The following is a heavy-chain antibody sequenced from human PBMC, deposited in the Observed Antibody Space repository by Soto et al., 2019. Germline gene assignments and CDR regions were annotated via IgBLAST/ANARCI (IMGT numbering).Heavy chain of an antibody. V-gene: IGHV3-23*01. D-gene: IGHD6-13*01. Sequence: GSLRLSCAASGFIFSNYAMSWVRQAPGKGLEWVSFISGSGSSTYYADSVKGRFTISRGNAKNSLYLQMNSLRAEDTAVYYCARGPYSSSWYYYYGMDVWGQGTTVTVSS. J-gene: IGHJ6*02. CDR3: ARGPYSSSWYYYYGMDV. CDR2: ISGSGSST. CDR1: GFIFSNYA.